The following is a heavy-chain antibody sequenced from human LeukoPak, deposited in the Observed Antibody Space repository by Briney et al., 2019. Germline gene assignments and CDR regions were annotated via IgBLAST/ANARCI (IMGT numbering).Heavy chain of an antibody. CDR2: ISYDGSNK. J-gene: IGHJ4*02. Sequence: GGSLRLSCAASGFRFSSYAMHWVRQAPGKGLEWVAVISYDGSNKYYADSVKGRFTISRDNSKNTLYLQMNSLRAEDTAVYYCARDPGSYYGCFDYWGQGTLVTVSS. CDR3: ARDPGSYYGCFDY. D-gene: IGHD1-26*01. CDR1: GFRFSSYA. V-gene: IGHV3-30-3*01.